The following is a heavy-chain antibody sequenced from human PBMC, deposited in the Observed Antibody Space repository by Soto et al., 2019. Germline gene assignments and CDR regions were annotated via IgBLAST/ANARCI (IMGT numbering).Heavy chain of an antibody. V-gene: IGHV1-2*02. D-gene: IGHD2-15*01. CDR3: ARYCSGGSCKARYAFDI. CDR2: INPNSGGT. J-gene: IGHJ3*02. CDR1: GYTFTGYY. Sequence: GASVKVSCKASGYTFTGYYMHWVRQAPEQGLEWMGWINPNSGGTNYAQKFQGRVTMTRDTSISTAYMELSRLRSDDTAVYYCARYCSGGSCKARYAFDIWGQGTMVTVSS.